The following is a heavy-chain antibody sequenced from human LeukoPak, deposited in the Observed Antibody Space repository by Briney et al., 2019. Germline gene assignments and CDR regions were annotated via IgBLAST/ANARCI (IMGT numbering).Heavy chain of an antibody. CDR2: IYYSGST. CDR3: ARHVPTGSFSAFDI. V-gene: IGHV4-59*08. J-gene: IGHJ3*02. Sequence: SETLSLTCSVPGGSISGYYWSWIRQPPGRGLEWIGYIYYSGSTSYNPSLKSRVTMSVDTSKNQFSLNLSSVTAADTAVYYCARHVPTGSFSAFDIWGQGTMSTVSS. D-gene: IGHD3-9*01. CDR1: GGSISGYY.